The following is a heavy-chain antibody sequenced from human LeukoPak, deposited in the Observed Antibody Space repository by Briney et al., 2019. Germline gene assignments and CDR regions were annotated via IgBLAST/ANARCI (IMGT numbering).Heavy chain of an antibody. CDR1: GYTFTSYD. CDR3: ARDAAASGYSYDY. CDR2: MNPNSGST. D-gene: IGHD5-18*01. J-gene: IGHJ4*02. Sequence: ASVKVSCKASGYTFTSYDINWVRQATGQRLEWMGWMNPNSGSTGYAQKFQGRVTMTRNTSISTAYMELSSLRSEDTAVYYCARDAAASGYSYDYWGQGTLVTVSS. V-gene: IGHV1-8*01.